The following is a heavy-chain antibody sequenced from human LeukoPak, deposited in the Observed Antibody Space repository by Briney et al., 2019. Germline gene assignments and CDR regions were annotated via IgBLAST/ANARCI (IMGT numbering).Heavy chain of an antibody. CDR1: GGSISSYY. D-gene: IGHD6-13*01. CDR2: IYYSGST. Sequence: TETLSLTCTVSGGSISSYYWSWIRQPPGKGLEWIGYIYYSGSTNYNPSLKSRVTISVDTSKNQSSLKLSSVTAADTAVYYCARDSSSWSGWFDPWGQGTLVTVSS. V-gene: IGHV4-59*01. J-gene: IGHJ5*02. CDR3: ARDSSSWSGWFDP.